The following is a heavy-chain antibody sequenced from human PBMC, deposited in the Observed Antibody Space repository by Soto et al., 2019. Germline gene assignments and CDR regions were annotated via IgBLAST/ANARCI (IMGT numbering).Heavy chain of an antibody. J-gene: IGHJ4*02. CDR3: VKGGRTTVTEFDF. CDR1: GFTFDNCA. V-gene: IGHV3-64D*06. Sequence: GGSLRLSCSASGFTFDNCAMHWVRQIPGKGLEYVSAISGDGDTIYYADSVKGRFTISRDNSKNTLYLLATSLRAEDTAIYYCVKGGRTTVTEFDFWGQGTLVTVSS. CDR2: ISGDGDTI. D-gene: IGHD4-4*01.